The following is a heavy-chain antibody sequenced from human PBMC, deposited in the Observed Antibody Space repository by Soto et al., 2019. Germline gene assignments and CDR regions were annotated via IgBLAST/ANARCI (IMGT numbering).Heavy chain of an antibody. V-gene: IGHV3-53*05. CDR3: VRDESGWYRY. CDR1: GFTVSSNY. J-gene: IGHJ4*02. CDR2: IYSGGST. Sequence: GGSLRLSCAASGFTVSSNYMSWVRQAPGKGLEWVSVIYSGGSTYYADSVKGRFTISRDNSKNTLYLQMNSLRAEDTAVYYCVRDESGWYRYWGQGTLVTVSS. D-gene: IGHD6-19*01.